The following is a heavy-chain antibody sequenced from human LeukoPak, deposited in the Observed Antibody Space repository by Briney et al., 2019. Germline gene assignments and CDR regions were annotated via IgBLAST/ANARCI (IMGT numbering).Heavy chain of an antibody. V-gene: IGHV3-23*01. CDR2: ISGSIGST. CDR1: GFAFSNYA. D-gene: IGHD4-17*01. CDR3: AKGMTTVTTRSPLDY. Sequence: GGSLRLSCAASGFAFSNYAMSWVRQAPGKGLEWVSLISGSIGSTSYAGSVKGRFTISRDTSKNTLYLQMNSLRAEDTAIYYCAKGMTTVTTRSPLDYWGQGTLVTVSS. J-gene: IGHJ4*02.